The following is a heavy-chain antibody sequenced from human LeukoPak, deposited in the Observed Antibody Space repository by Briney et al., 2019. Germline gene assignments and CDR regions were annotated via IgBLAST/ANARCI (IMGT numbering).Heavy chain of an antibody. D-gene: IGHD6-13*01. CDR3: ARGGWSSRPVDY. J-gene: IGHJ4*02. CDR1: GGSISSSNW. V-gene: IGHV4-4*02. Sequence: EPSETLSLTCAVSGGSISSSNWWGWVRQPPGKGLEWIGEIYHSGSTNYNPSLKSRVTISVDKSKNQFSLQLSSVTAADTAVYYCARGGWSSRPVDYWGQGTLVTVSS. CDR2: IYHSGST.